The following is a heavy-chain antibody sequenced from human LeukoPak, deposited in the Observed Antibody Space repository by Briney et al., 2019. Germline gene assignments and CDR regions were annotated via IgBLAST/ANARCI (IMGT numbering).Heavy chain of an antibody. CDR3: ARVKGSRFYYYYYMDV. V-gene: IGHV3-11*01. Sequence: GGSLRLSCAASGFTFSDYYMSWIRQAPGKGLEWVSYISSSGSTICYADSVKGRFTISRDNAKNSLYLQMNSLRAEDTAVYYCARVKGSRFYYYYYMDVWGKGTTVTVSS. CDR1: GFTFSDYY. D-gene: IGHD2-15*01. CDR2: ISSSGSTI. J-gene: IGHJ6*03.